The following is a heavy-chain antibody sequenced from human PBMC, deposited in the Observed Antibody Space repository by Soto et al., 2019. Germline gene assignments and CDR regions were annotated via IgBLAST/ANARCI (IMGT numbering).Heavy chain of an antibody. CDR3: AKGATTYGGYEEYYYYYGMDV. V-gene: IGHV3-15*07. CDR2: IKSKTDGGTT. CDR1: GFTFSNAW. D-gene: IGHD5-12*01. Sequence: EVQLVESGGGLVKPGGSLRLSCAASGFTFSNAWMNWVRQAPGKGLEWVGRIKSKTDGGTTDYAAPVKGRFTISRDDSKNTLYLQMNSLRAEDTAVYYCAKGATTYGGYEEYYYYYGMDVWGQGTTVTVSS. J-gene: IGHJ6*02.